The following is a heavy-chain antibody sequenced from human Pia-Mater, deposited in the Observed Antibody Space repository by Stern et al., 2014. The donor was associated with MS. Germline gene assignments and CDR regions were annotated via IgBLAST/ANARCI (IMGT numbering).Heavy chain of an antibody. CDR3: AREGGITGKTKSDS. Sequence: LVQSGTEVKKPGASVKVSCKTSGFTFTGYGITWVRKAPGQGLAWMGWISAYNGKNKSAKRFKDRVTMTTDTSTSTAYMELRSLRSDDTAVYYCAREGGITGKTKSDSCGQGTLVSVSS. J-gene: IGHJ4*02. CDR2: ISAYNGKN. CDR1: GFTFTGYG. D-gene: IGHD1/OR15-1a*01. V-gene: IGHV1-18*01.